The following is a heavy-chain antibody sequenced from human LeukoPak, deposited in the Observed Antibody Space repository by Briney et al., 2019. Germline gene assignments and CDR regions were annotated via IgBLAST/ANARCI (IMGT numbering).Heavy chain of an antibody. CDR1: GGSISSYY. CDR3: ARKLGIAAAGGGVWFDP. V-gene: IGHV4-59*01. J-gene: IGHJ5*02. Sequence: SETLSLTCTVSGGSISSYYWSWIRQPPGKGLEWIGYIYYSGSTNYNPSLKSRVTISVDTSKNQFSLKLSSVTAADTAVYYCARKLGIAAAGGGVWFDPWGQGTPVTVSS. D-gene: IGHD6-13*01. CDR2: IYYSGST.